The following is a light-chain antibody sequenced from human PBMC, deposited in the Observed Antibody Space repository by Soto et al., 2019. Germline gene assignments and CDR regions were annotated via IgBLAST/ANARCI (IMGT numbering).Light chain of an antibody. V-gene: IGLV2-23*01. CDR2: EAT. J-gene: IGLJ2*01. CDR3: CSYAGGSVV. Sequence: QSALTQPASVSGSPGQSITISCTGTSSDVGSYNLVSWYQQHPGKAPKLMIYEATKRPSGVSNRFSGSKSGNTASLTISGLQAEDEADYYCCSYAGGSVVFGGGTKVTVL. CDR1: SSDVGSYNL.